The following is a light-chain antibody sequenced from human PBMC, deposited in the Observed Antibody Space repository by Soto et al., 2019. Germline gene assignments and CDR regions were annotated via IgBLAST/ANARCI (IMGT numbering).Light chain of an antibody. Sequence: DIQMPQSTSPLSASLGDRFTITCRASQSISSWLAWYQQKPGKAPKLLIYDASSLESGVPSRFSGSGSGTEFTLTISSLQPDDFATYYCQQYNSYSETFGQVAKVDIK. CDR1: QSISSW. CDR3: QQYNSYSET. V-gene: IGKV1-5*01. J-gene: IGKJ1*01. CDR2: DAS.